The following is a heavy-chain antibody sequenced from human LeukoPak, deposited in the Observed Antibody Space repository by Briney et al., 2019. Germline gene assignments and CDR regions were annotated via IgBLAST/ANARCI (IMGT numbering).Heavy chain of an antibody. Sequence: PSETLSLTCTVSGGSISSYYWSWIRQSPGKGLECIGYIHYTGSTNYNSSLKSRVTISVETSKNQFSLQLNSVTPEDTAVYYCARDIGAYYGSGSNWFDPWGQGTLVTVSS. CDR2: IHYTGST. CDR1: GGSISSYY. J-gene: IGHJ5*02. D-gene: IGHD3-10*01. V-gene: IGHV4-59*12. CDR3: ARDIGAYYGSGSNWFDP.